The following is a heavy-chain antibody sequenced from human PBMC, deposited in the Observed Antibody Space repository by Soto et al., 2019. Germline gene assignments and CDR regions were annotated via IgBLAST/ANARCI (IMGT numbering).Heavy chain of an antibody. CDR2: ISGSGGST. Sequence: GGSLRLSCAASGFTFSSYAMSWVRQAPGKGLEWVSAISGSGGSTYYADSVKGRFTISRDNSKNSLYLQMNSLRAEDTAVYYCARIEGKIQYDFWSGYYWFDPWGQGTLVTVS. CDR3: ARIEGKIQYDFWSGYYWFDP. V-gene: IGHV3-23*01. J-gene: IGHJ5*02. CDR1: GFTFSSYA. D-gene: IGHD3-3*01.